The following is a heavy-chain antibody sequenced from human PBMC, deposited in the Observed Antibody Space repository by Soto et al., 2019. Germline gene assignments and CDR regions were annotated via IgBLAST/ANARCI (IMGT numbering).Heavy chain of an antibody. CDR3: ARAYYYDSSGYSLGFDP. Sequence: QVQLQESDPGLVKPSQTLSLTCTVSGGSISSGGYYWSWIRQHPGKGLEWIGYIYYSGSTYYNPSLKSRVTISVDTSKNQFSLKLSSVTAADTAVYYCARAYYYDSSGYSLGFDPWGQGTLVTVSS. D-gene: IGHD3-22*01. V-gene: IGHV4-31*03. CDR2: IYYSGST. CDR1: GGSISSGGYY. J-gene: IGHJ5*02.